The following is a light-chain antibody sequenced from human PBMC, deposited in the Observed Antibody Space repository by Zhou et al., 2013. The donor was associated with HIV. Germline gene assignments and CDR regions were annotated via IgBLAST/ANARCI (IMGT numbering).Light chain of an antibody. CDR1: QGISSY. V-gene: IGKV1-9*01. Sequence: DIQMTQSPSTLSASVGDRVTITCRASQGISSYLAWYQQKPGKAPKLLIYAASSLQSGVPSRFSGSGSGTDFTLTISSLQPEDFANYYCQVVNTYPITFGQGTRLEIK. J-gene: IGKJ5*01. CDR3: QVVNTYPIT. CDR2: AAS.